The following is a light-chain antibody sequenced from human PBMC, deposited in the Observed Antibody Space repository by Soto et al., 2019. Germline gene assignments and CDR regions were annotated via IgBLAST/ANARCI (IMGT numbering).Light chain of an antibody. Sequence: DIQLTQSPSTLSASVADRVTITCRASQSITARLAWYQQKPGKAPKLLIYDASILERGVPSRFSGSGSGTEFTLTISSLQPDDFAAYFCQQYNTFSLTFGGGTKVEI. CDR2: DAS. J-gene: IGKJ4*01. V-gene: IGKV1-5*01. CDR1: QSITAR. CDR3: QQYNTFSLT.